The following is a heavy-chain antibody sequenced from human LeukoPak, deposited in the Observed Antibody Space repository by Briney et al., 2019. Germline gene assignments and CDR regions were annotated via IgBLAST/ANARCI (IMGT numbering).Heavy chain of an antibody. J-gene: IGHJ4*02. CDR2: INHSGST. CDR1: GFTFSSYE. CDR3: ARVRDCVWGSSRYTLYYFDY. Sequence: PGGSLRLSCAASGFTFSSYEMNWVRQSPGQGLEWIGEINHSGSTNYNPSLKSRVTISADTSKNQFSLMLSSVTAADTAVYYCARVRDCVWGSSRYTLYYFDYWGQGTQVTVSS. D-gene: IGHD3-16*02. V-gene: IGHV4-34*01.